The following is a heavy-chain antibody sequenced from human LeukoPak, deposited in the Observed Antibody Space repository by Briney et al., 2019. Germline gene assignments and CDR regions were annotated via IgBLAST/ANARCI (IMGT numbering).Heavy chain of an antibody. CDR2: ISSSGST. D-gene: IGHD6-13*01. J-gene: IGHJ6*03. V-gene: IGHV4-61*02. CDR1: GDSISSGDYY. CDR3: ARAHSSSWYDYYYYYMDV. Sequence: SETLSLTCTVSGDSISSGDYYWSWIRQPAGKGLEWIWRISSSGSTNYNPSLKSRVTISVDTSKNQFSLKLSSATAADTAVYFCARAHSSSWYDYYYYYMDVWGKGTTVTVSS.